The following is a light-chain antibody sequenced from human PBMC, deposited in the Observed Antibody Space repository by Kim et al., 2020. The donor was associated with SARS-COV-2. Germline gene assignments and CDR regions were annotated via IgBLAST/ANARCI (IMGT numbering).Light chain of an antibody. CDR1: QSVSSR. CDR2: GAS. J-gene: IGKJ4*01. CDR3: QQYDNWPPLT. Sequence: SPGDRATLSCRASQSVSSRLAWYQQKPGQAPRLLIYGASTRSPGIPARFSGSGSGTEFTLTISSLQSEDFAVYYCQQYDNWPPLTYGGGTKVDIK. V-gene: IGKV3D-15*01.